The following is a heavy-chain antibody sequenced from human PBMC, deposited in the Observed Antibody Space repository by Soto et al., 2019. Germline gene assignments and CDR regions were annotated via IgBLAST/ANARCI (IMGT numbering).Heavy chain of an antibody. D-gene: IGHD1-1*01. J-gene: IGHJ4*02. CDR1: GYGFTTYG. CDR3: ARGGYGDY. Sequence: QVHLVQSGAEVKKPGASVKVSCKGSGYGFTTYGITWVLQAPGQGLEWMAWISAHNGNTNYAQKLQGRVTVTRDTSTSTAYMALRSLRSDDTAVYYCARGGYGDYWGQGALVTVSS. V-gene: IGHV1-18*01. CDR2: ISAHNGNT.